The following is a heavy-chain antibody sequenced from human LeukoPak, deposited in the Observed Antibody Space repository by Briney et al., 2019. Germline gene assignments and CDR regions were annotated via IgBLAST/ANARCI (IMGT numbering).Heavy chain of an antibody. CDR3: ARDGTGTYYYDSSGYADY. D-gene: IGHD3-22*01. Sequence: GGSLRLSCAASGFTFSSYSMNWVRQAPGKGLEWVSSISSSSSYIYYADSVKGRFTISRDNAKNSLYLQMNSLRAEDTAMYYCARDGTGTYYYDSSGYADYWGQGTLVTVSS. J-gene: IGHJ4*02. V-gene: IGHV3-21*01. CDR1: GFTFSSYS. CDR2: ISSSSSYI.